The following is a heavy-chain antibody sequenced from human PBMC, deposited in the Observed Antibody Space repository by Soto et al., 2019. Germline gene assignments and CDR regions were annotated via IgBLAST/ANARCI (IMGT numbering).Heavy chain of an antibody. CDR1: GDTFSSYT. V-gene: IGHV1-69*12. CDR2: IIPIFGTP. CDR3: ARDAPGAFGELLFYFDY. D-gene: IGHD3-10*01. J-gene: IGHJ4*02. Sequence: QVQLVQSGAEVKKPGSSVKVSCKASGDTFSSYTLSWVRQAPGQGLEWMGGIIPIFGTPHYAQQFQGRVTMTADASTSSAYMELSSLRSEDTAVYYCARDAPGAFGELLFYFDYWGQGTLVTVSS.